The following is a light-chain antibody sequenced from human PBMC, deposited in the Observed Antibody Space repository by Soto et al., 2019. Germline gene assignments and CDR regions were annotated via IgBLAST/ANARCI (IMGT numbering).Light chain of an antibody. CDR3: QQYENWPRT. Sequence: IVLTQSTATLSLSPGESATLSGTASQSVSSNYLAWYQQKPGQAPRLLIYGASTRATGIPARFSGSGSGTEFTLTISSLESEDFAVYYCQQYENWPRTFGQGTKVDIK. J-gene: IGKJ1*01. CDR1: QSVSSN. V-gene: IGKV3-15*01. CDR2: GAS.